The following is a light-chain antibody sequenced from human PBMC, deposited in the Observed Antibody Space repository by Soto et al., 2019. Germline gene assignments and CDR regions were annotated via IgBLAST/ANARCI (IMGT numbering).Light chain of an antibody. Sequence: QSVLTQPPSASGSPGQSVTISCIGTSSDVGNYNHVSWYQQHPGKAPKLMIYEVSKRPSGVPDRFSGSKSGNTASLTVSGLQTDDEADYYCSSYAGSNNYVFGTGTKVTVL. CDR3: SSYAGSNNYV. J-gene: IGLJ1*01. CDR2: EVS. CDR1: SSDVGNYNH. V-gene: IGLV2-8*01.